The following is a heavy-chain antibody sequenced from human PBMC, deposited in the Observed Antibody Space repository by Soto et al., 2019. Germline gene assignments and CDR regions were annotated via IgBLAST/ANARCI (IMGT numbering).Heavy chain of an antibody. Sequence: PSETLSLTCTVSGGSISSYYWSWIRQPPGKGLEWIGYIYYSGSTNYNPSLKSRVTISVDTSKNQFSLKVSSATAADTAVYYCARHSNRNYGLYYFDYWGLGALVTVPS. V-gene: IGHV4-59*08. CDR1: GGSISSYY. CDR3: ARHSNRNYGLYYFDY. J-gene: IGHJ4*02. CDR2: IYYSGST. D-gene: IGHD4-4*01.